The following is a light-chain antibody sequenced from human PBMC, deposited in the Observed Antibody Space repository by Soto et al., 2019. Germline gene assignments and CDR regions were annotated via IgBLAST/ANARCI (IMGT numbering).Light chain of an antibody. CDR2: SNN. CDR1: SSNIGSNT. Sequence: QSVLTQPPSASGTPGQRVTISCSGSSSNIGSNTVNWYQQLPGTAPKLLIYSNNQRPSGVPDRFSGSTSCTSASLAISGLQSEDEADYYCAAWDDSLNGVVFGGGTKLTVL. CDR3: AAWDDSLNGVV. V-gene: IGLV1-44*01. J-gene: IGLJ2*01.